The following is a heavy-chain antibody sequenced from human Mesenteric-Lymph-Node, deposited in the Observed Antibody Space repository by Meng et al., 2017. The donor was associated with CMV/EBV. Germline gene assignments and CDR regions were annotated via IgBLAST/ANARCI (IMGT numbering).Heavy chain of an antibody. CDR1: GITFNNWA. D-gene: IGHD1-26*01. J-gene: IGHJ4*02. CDR2: IYSDDTNT. V-gene: IGHV3-23*03. Sequence: GGSLRLSCNVSGITFNNWAVNWVRQAPGKGLEWVSVIYSDDTNTWYADSVKGRFTISKDDSKNTVYFQMSSLISDDTAVYYCARGKGLVGATLDYWGQGTLVTVSS. CDR3: ARGKGLVGATLDY.